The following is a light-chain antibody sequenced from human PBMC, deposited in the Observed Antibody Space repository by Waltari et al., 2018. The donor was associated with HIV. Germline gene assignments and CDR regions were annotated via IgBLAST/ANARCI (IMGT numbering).Light chain of an antibody. CDR3: QQYYGTPYT. Sequence: DIVMTQSPDSLAVSLGERATINCKSSQSVLYSSNNNNYLAWYQQKPGRPPKLVIFSASTRESGVPDRFSGSGSGTDFTLTISSLQAEDVAVYYCQQYYGTPYTFGQGTKLEIK. J-gene: IGKJ2*01. CDR2: SAS. V-gene: IGKV4-1*01. CDR1: QSVLYSSNNNNY.